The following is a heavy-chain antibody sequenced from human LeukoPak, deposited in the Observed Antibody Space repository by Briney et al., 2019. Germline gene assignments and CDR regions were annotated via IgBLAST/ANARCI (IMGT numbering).Heavy chain of an antibody. Sequence: GGSLRLSCATSGFTFSSIWMSWARQAPGKGLEWVANIKHDGSETNYVDSVKGRFTISRDNAKNSLHLQMNSLRVEDTAVYYCAKNGGPHGMDVWGQGTTVAVSS. CDR1: GFTFSSIW. V-gene: IGHV3-7*02. CDR2: IKHDGSET. CDR3: AKNGGPHGMDV. J-gene: IGHJ6*02. D-gene: IGHD3-16*01.